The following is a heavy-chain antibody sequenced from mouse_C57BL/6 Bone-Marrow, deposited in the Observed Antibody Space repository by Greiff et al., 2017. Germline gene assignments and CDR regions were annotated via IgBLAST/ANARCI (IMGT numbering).Heavy chain of an antibody. CDR3: DRIADSKCAMDY. V-gene: IGHV8-11*01. CDR2: IWWNDNK. J-gene: IGHJ4*01. CDR1: GFSLSTSGMG. D-gene: IGHD2-5*01. Sequence: QVTLKESGPGILQPSQTLSLTCSFSGFSLSTSGMGVGWIHQPSGNGLEWLAHIWWNDNKYYNTALKSRLTISKDTSNNQVFLKIASVDTADTATNYCDRIADSKCAMDYWGQGTSVTVSS.